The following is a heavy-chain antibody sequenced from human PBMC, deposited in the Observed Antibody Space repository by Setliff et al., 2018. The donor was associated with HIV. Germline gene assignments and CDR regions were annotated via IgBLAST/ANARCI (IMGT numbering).Heavy chain of an antibody. CDR3: ATPVQLERTPPLV. CDR1: GYTFTGYY. J-gene: IGHJ3*01. CDR2: INAGNGNT. V-gene: IGHV1-3*01. D-gene: IGHD1-1*01. Sequence: ASVKVSCKASGYTFTGYYMHWVRQAPGQRLEWMGWINAGNGNTKYSQKFQGRVTITRDTSASTAYMELSSLRSEDTAVYYCATPVQLERTPPLVWGQGTMVTVSS.